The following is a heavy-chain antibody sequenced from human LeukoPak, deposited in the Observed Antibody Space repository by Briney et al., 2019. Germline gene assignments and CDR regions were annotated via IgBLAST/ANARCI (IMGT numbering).Heavy chain of an antibody. J-gene: IGHJ5*02. V-gene: IGHV3-7*04. CDR2: IKHDGRET. CDR1: GFTFRDYW. Sequence: GGSLRLSCTASGFTFRDYWMGWVRQAPGKGLEWVATIKHDGRETYYVDSVKGRFTISRDNAKISLYLQMNSLRAEDPAVYYCARATMGFDPWGQGTLVTVSS. D-gene: IGHD2-8*01. CDR3: ARATMGFDP.